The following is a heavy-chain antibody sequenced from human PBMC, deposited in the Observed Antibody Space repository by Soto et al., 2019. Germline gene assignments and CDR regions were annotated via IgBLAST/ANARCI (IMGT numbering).Heavy chain of an antibody. CDR2: IHSGGST. D-gene: IGHD3-16*01. CDR1: GFTVSSNY. Sequence: EVQLVESGGGLVQPGGSLRLSCAASGFTVSSNYMSWVRQAPGKGLEWVSVIHSGGSTYYADSVKGRFTISRHNSKNTLYLQMNSLRAEDTAVYYCARNWGTLEPSYFDYWGQGTLVTVSS. V-gene: IGHV3-53*04. CDR3: ARNWGTLEPSYFDY. J-gene: IGHJ4*02.